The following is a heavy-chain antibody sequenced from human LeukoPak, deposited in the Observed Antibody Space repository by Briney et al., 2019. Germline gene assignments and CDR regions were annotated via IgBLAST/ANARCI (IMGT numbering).Heavy chain of an antibody. V-gene: IGHV3-15*01. CDR3: TTPIRSSSGWYSLGIGDRGEAVDY. CDR1: GFTFSNAW. Sequence: GGSLRLSCAASGFTFSNAWMSWVRQAPGKGLEWVGRIKSKTDGGTTDYAAPVKGRFTISRDDSKNTLYLQMNSLKTEDTAVYYCTTPIRSSSGWYSLGIGDRGEAVDYWGQGTLVTVSS. J-gene: IGHJ4*02. D-gene: IGHD6-19*01. CDR2: IKSKTDGGTT.